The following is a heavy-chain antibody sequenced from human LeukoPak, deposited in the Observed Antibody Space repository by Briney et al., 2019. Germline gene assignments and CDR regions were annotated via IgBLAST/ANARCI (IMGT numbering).Heavy chain of an antibody. CDR2: IYYSGST. CDR1: GGSISSYY. V-gene: IGHV4-59*01. J-gene: IGHJ4*02. D-gene: IGHD5-24*01. CDR3: ATGTSQTGWLQSYYLDY. Sequence: PSETLSLTCTVSGGSISSYYWSWIRQPPGKGLEWIGYIYYSGSTNYNPSLKSRVTISVDTSKNQFSLKLSSVTAADTAVYYCATGTSQTGWLQSYYLDYWGQGTLVTVSS.